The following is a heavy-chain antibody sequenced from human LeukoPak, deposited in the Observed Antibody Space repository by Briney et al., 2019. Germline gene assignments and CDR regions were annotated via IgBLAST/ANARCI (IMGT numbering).Heavy chain of an antibody. J-gene: IGHJ2*01. D-gene: IGHD4-23*01. V-gene: IGHV1-2*02. CDR3: ATLDSGGNSGGWYFDF. CDR1: GYTFTDYY. CDR2: INPNSGGT. Sequence: ASVKVSCKASGYTFTDYYMHWVRQAPGQGLEWMGWINPNSGGTNYPQKFQGRVTMTRDTSISTAYMELTRLRSDDTAVYFCATLDSGGNSGGWYFDFWGHGTLVTVSS.